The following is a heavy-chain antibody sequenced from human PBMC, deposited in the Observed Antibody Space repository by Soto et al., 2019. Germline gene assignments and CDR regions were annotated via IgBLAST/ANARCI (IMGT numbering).Heavy chain of an antibody. D-gene: IGHD3-10*01. V-gene: IGHV5-51*01. CDR1: GYSFTSYW. J-gene: IGHJ6*02. Sequence: GESLKISCKGSGYSFTSYWIGWVRQMPGKGLEWMGIIYPGDSDTRYSPSFQGQVTISADKSISTAYLQWSSLKASDTAMYYCAAPSITMVRGVIMGDYYYYGVDVWGQGTTVTVSS. CDR3: AAPSITMVRGVIMGDYYYYGVDV. CDR2: IYPGDSDT.